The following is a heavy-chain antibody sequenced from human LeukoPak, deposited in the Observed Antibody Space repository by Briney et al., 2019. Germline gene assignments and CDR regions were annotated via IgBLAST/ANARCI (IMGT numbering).Heavy chain of an antibody. J-gene: IGHJ4*02. D-gene: IGHD3-10*01. CDR3: AKDLRFGELLRADY. V-gene: IGHV3-23*01. CDR1: GFTFSSYA. CDR2: ISGSGGST. Sequence: GGSLRLSCAASGFTFSSYAMSWVRQAPGKGLEWVSAISGSGGSTYYADSVKGRFTISRDNSKNTLYLQMNSLRAEDTAVYYCAKDLRFGELLRADYWGQGTLVTVSS.